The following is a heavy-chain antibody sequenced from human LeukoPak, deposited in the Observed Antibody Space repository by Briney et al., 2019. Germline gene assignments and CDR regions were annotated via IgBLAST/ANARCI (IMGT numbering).Heavy chain of an antibody. CDR1: GDSVSSNRAS. CDR2: TYYRSKWDN. J-gene: IGHJ4*02. CDR3: SRSDGGSDFDY. Sequence: SQTLSLTCAISGDSVSSNRASWTWIRQSPSRGLEWLGRTYYRSKWDNDYAVSLKSRISINPDTSKNHFSLQLNSVTPEDTAVYYCSRSDGGSDFDYWGQGTLVTVSS. V-gene: IGHV6-1*01. D-gene: IGHD5-24*01.